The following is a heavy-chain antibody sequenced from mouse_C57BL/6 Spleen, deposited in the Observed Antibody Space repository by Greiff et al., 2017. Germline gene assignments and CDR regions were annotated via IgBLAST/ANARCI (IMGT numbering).Heavy chain of an antibody. CDR3: AKNDYDRAMDY. V-gene: IGHV1-4*01. Sequence: QVQLQQSGAELARPGASVKMSCKASGYTFTSYTMHWVKQRPGQGLEWIGYINPSSGYTKYNEKFKSKATLTVDKSSSTAYMQLSSLTSEDSAVYYCAKNDYDRAMDYWGQGTSVTVSS. D-gene: IGHD2-4*01. CDR2: INPSSGYT. J-gene: IGHJ4*01. CDR1: GYTFTSYT.